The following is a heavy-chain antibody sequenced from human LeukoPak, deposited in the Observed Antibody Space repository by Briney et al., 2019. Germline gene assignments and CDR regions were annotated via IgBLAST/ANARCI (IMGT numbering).Heavy chain of an antibody. CDR2: IIPIFGTA. CDR3: AKTVIDTTHFDC. J-gene: IGHJ4*02. V-gene: IGHV1-69*13. Sequence: ASVKVSCKASGGTFSSYAISWVRQAPGQGLEWMGGIIPIFGTANYAQKFQGRVTITADESTSTAYMELSSLRSEDTAVYYCAKTVIDTTHFDCWGQGTLVTVS. CDR1: GGTFSSYA. D-gene: IGHD1-1*01.